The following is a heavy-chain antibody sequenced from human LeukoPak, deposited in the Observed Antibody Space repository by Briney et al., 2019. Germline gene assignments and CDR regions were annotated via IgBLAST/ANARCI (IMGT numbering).Heavy chain of an antibody. V-gene: IGHV4-38-2*02. CDR1: GYSISSGYY. D-gene: IGHD3-10*01. CDR2: THHSGST. CDR3: SRTELRGVIKS. J-gene: IGHJ5*02. Sequence: SETLSLTCIVSGYSISSGYYWGWIRPPPGKGPELIGSTHHSGSTYYNPSLKSRVTISIDTSKNQFSLRLRSVTAADTAVYYCSRTELRGVIKSWGQGTLVTVSS.